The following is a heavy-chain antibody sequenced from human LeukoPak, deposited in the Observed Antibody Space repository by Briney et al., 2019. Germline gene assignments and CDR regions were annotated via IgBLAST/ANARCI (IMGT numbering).Heavy chain of an antibody. CDR2: IYYSGST. D-gene: IGHD5-12*01. J-gene: IGHJ4*02. CDR1: GGSISSYY. CDR3: ARGGYSGYDFDY. Sequence: SETLSLTCTVSGGSISSYYWSWIRRPPGKGLEWIGYIYYSGSTNYNPSLKSRVTVSVDTSKNQFSLKLSSVTAADTAVYYCARGGYSGYDFDYWGQGTLVTVSS. V-gene: IGHV4-59*01.